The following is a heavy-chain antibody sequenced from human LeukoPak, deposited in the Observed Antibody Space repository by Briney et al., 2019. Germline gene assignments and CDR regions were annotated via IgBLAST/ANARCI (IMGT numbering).Heavy chain of an antibody. Sequence: GGSLRLSCAASGFTVSSTYMTWVRQAPGKGLEWVSLIYSGGSTYYADSVKGRFTISRDNSKNTLYLQMNSLRAEDTAVYYCAREVSRGTYYIDYWGQGTLVTVSS. D-gene: IGHD5/OR15-5a*01. CDR1: GFTVSSTY. V-gene: IGHV3-53*01. J-gene: IGHJ4*02. CDR3: AREVSRGTYYIDY. CDR2: IYSGGST.